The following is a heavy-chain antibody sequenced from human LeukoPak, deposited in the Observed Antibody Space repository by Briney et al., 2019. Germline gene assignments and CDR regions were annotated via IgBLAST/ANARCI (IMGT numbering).Heavy chain of an antibody. V-gene: IGHV4-59*01. CDR2: MYYSGSN. J-gene: IGHJ4*02. D-gene: IGHD3-16*02. Sequence: SETLSLTCTVSGGSISSYYWSWIRQPPGKGLEWIGYMYYSGSNNYNPSLNSRVTISVYTSKNQFSLKLSSVTAADTAVYYCARDRYRSFDYWGQGTLVTVSS. CDR1: GGSISSYY. CDR3: ARDRYRSFDY.